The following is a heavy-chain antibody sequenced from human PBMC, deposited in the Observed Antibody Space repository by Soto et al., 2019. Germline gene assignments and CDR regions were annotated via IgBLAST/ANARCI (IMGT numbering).Heavy chain of an antibody. Sequence: GSLRLSCAASGFPFSSYGMHWVRQAPGKGLEWVSAISGGGGSTYYADSVKGRFTISRDNSKNTLYLQMNSLRADDTAVYYCAKAPNSVLRSAFDIWGQGTMVTVS. J-gene: IGHJ3*02. CDR3: AKAPNSVLRSAFDI. CDR2: ISGGGGST. V-gene: IGHV3-23*01. CDR1: GFPFSSYG.